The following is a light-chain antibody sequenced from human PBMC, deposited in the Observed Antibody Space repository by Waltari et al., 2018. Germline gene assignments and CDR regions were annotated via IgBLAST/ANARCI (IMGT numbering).Light chain of an antibody. V-gene: IGKV3-11*01. Sequence: EIVLTQSPDTLSLSPGERATLSCRASQSVTNYLAWYQQKPGQAPRVLIYSASHRPTGVPARFSVSGCGTDFTLASRSLEPEDFAVYYCQQRSNWPRTFGQGTKVEVK. J-gene: IGKJ1*01. CDR1: QSVTNY. CDR2: SAS. CDR3: QQRSNWPRT.